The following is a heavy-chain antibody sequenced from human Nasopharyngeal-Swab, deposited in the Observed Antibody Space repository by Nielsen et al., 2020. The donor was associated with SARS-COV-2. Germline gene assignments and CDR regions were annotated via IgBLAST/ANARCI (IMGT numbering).Heavy chain of an antibody. J-gene: IGHJ4*02. CDR2: SNNNTRNP. D-gene: IGHD6-19*01. V-gene: IGHV7-4-1*02. CDR3: ARDSHQQWLTDS. Sequence: WARQAPGQALGWMGWSNNNTRNPTDAQGFTGRFVFSMDTSVSTAYLQISSLKAEDTAVYYCARDSHQQWLTDSWGQGTLVTVSS.